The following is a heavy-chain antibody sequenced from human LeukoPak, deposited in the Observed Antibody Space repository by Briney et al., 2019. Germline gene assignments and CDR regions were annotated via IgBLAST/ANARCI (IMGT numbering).Heavy chain of an antibody. CDR2: IHYRGGT. CDR1: GGSISSYY. V-gene: IGHV4-59*08. J-gene: IGHJ4*02. CDR3: ARLSDSDSSGYYCGCDY. D-gene: IGHD3-22*01. Sequence: SETLSLTCTVSGGSISSYYWSWIRQPPGKGLECIGYIHYRGGTNYNPSLKSRVTISLDTSKNQFSLKLSSVTAADTAVYYCARLSDSDSSGYYCGCDYWGQGTLVTVSS.